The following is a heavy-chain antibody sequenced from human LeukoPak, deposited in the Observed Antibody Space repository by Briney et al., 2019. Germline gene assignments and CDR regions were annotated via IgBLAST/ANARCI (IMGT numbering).Heavy chain of an antibody. CDR2: IKSKTDGGTT. V-gene: IGHV3-15*01. J-gene: IGHJ4*02. D-gene: IGHD3-22*01. Sequence: PGGSLRLSCAASGFTFSNAWMSWVRQAPGKGLEWVGSIKSKTDGGTTDYASPVKGRFTISRDDSKNTLYLRMNSLKTEDTAVYYCTTDRYYDAAYTTWGQGTLVTVSS. CDR3: TTDRYYDAAYTT. CDR1: GFTFSNAW.